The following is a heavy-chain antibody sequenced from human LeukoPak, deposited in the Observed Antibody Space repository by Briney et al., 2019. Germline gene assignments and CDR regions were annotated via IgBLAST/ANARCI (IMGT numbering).Heavy chain of an antibody. D-gene: IGHD2-15*01. CDR3: AKREYCSGGSCYSGWFDP. CDR1: GGTFSSYA. J-gene: IGHJ5*02. V-gene: IGHV1-69*01. CDR2: IIPIFGTA. Sequence: SVKVSCKASGGTFSSYAISWVRQAPGQGLEWMGGIIPIFGTANYAQKFKGRVTITADESTSTAYMELSSLRSEDTAVYYCAKREYCSGGSCYSGWFDPWGQGTLVTVSS.